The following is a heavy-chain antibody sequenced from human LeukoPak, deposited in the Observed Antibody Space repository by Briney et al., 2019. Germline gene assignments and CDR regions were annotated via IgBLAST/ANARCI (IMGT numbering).Heavy chain of an antibody. CDR3: ARDRGYSTFDY. Sequence: PGGSLRLSCAASGVPFSNYWMSWVRQAPGKGLEWVANTKEGGGEINYVDSVKGRFTISRDNAKNSLFLQMNSLRVDDTAVYYCARDRGYSTFDYWGQGTLVTVSS. CDR2: TKEGGGEI. J-gene: IGHJ4*02. V-gene: IGHV3-7*01. CDR1: GVPFSNYW. D-gene: IGHD4-23*01.